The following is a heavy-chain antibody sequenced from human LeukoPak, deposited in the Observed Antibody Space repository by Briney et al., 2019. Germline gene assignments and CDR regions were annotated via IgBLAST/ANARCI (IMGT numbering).Heavy chain of an antibody. Sequence: ASVKVSCKASGYTFTGYYMHWVRQAPGQGLEWMGWINPNSGGTNYAQKFQGRVTMTRDTSISTAYMEPSRLRSDDTAVYYCARDSHHNLRRYCSSTSCYGLDPWGQGTLVTVSS. D-gene: IGHD2-2*01. V-gene: IGHV1-2*02. J-gene: IGHJ5*02. CDR1: GYTFTGYY. CDR2: INPNSGGT. CDR3: ARDSHHNLRRYCSSTSCYGLDP.